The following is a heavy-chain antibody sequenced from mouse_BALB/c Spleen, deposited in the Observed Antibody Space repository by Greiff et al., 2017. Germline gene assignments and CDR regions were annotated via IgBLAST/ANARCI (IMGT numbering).Heavy chain of an antibody. CDR2: IYPGDGST. J-gene: IGHJ1*01. CDR3: ARGDDGYYFDV. V-gene: IGHV1S33*01. D-gene: IGHD2-3*01. Sequence: SGPELVKPGALVKISCKASGYTFTSYDINWVKQRPGQGLEWIGWIYPGDGSTKYNEKFKGKATLTADKSSSTAYMQLSSLTSENSAVYFCARGDDGYYFDVWGAGTTVTVSS. CDR1: GYTFTSYD.